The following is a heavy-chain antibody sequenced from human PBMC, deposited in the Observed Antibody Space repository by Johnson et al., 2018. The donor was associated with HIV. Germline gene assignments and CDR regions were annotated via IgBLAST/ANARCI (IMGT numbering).Heavy chain of an antibody. J-gene: IGHJ3*02. V-gene: IGHV3-30-3*01. CDR1: GFTFSSYA. CDR3: ARGLAADAFDI. Sequence: QVQLVESGGGLVQPGGSLRLSCAASGFTFSSYAMHWVRQAPGKGLEWVAVISYDGSNKYYADSVKGRFTISRDNSKNTLYLQMNSLRAEDTAVYYCARGLAADAFDIWDQGTMVTVSS. D-gene: IGHD6-13*01. CDR2: ISYDGSNK.